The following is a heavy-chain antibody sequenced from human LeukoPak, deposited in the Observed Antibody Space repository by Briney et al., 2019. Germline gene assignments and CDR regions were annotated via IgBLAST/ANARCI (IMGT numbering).Heavy chain of an antibody. CDR2: IIPIFGIV. CDR1: GGTLSSYA. D-gene: IGHD3-22*01. V-gene: IGHV1-69*04. Sequence: SVKGSCKASGGTLSSYAINWVRQAPGQGLEWIGRIIPIFGIVNYAQNFQGRVTITADKSTNTAYMELSSLRSEDTAFYYCARADSSGYSLDENFDYWGQGTLVTVSS. CDR3: ARADSSGYSLDENFDY. J-gene: IGHJ4*02.